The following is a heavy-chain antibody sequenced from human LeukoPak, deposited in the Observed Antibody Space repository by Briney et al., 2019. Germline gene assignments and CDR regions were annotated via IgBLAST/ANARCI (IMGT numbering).Heavy chain of an antibody. CDR3: AKDGGSYQYYFDY. Sequence: GGSLRLSCAASGFTFSSYAMSWVRQAPGKGLEWVSAISGSGGSTYYADSVKDRFTISRDNSKNTLYLQMNSLRAEDTAVYYCAKDGGSYQYYFDYWGQGTLVTVSS. CDR1: GFTFSSYA. J-gene: IGHJ4*02. CDR2: ISGSGGST. D-gene: IGHD1-26*01. V-gene: IGHV3-23*01.